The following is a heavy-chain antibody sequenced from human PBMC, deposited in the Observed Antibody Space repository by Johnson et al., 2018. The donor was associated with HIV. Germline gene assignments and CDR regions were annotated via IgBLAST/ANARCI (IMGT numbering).Heavy chain of an antibody. J-gene: IGHJ3*02. CDR3: AKAVGGYAFDI. Sequence: VQLVESGGGLVQPWRSLRLSCTASGFSFGDYGMSWVRQAPGKGLEWVGFIRSKAYGGTTEYAASVKGRLTISRDDSKNTLYLQMNSLRVEDTAVYYCAKAVGGYAFDIWGQGTMVTVSS. CDR2: IRSKAYGGTT. V-gene: IGHV3-49*04. CDR1: GFSFGDYG. D-gene: IGHD1-26*01.